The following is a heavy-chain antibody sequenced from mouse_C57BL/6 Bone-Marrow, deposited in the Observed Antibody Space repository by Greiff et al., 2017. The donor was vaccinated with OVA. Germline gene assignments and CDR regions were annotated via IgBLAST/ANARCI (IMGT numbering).Heavy chain of an antibody. CDR2: IDPETGGT. J-gene: IGHJ4*01. CDR3: TRGYSNYYAMDY. V-gene: IGHV1-15*01. CDR1: GYTFTDYE. D-gene: IGHD2-5*01. Sequence: VQLQPSGAELVRPGASVTLSCKASGYTFTDYEMHWVKQTPVHGLEWIGAIDPETGGTAYNQKFKGKAILTADKSSSTAYMELRSLPSEDSAVYYCTRGYSNYYAMDYWGQGTSVTVSS.